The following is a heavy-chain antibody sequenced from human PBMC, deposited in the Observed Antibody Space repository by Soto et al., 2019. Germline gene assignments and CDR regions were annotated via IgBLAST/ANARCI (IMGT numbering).Heavy chain of an antibody. Sequence: GGSLRLSCAASGFTFSSYAMSWVRQAPGKGLEWVSAISGSGGSTYYADSVKGRFTISRDNSKNTLYLQMNSLRAEDTAVYYCAKIESLSGPGYSSGWYEPLFDYWGQGTLVTVSS. CDR3: AKIESLSGPGYSSGWYEPLFDY. CDR1: GFTFSSYA. V-gene: IGHV3-23*01. D-gene: IGHD6-19*01. J-gene: IGHJ4*02. CDR2: ISGSGGST.